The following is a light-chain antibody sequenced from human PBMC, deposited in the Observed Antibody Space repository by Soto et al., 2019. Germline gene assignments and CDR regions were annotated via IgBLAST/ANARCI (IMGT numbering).Light chain of an antibody. J-gene: IGKJ1*01. CDR1: QSVSSSY. CDR3: QQYGSSPRT. V-gene: IGKV3-20*01. CDR2: GAS. Sequence: EIALTQSPGTLSLSPGERATLSCRASQSVSSSYLAWYQQKPGQAPRLLIYGASSRATGIPDRFSGSGSGTDFTLTVSRLEPEDFAVYYCQQYGSSPRTFGQGTKVEFK.